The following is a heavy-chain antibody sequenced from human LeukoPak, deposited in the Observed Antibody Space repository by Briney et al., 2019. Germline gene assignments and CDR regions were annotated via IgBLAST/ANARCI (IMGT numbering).Heavy chain of an antibody. D-gene: IGHD3-22*01. CDR1: GYSISSGYY. V-gene: IGHV4-38-2*02. CDR3: ARVSQDSRGYKHVFDY. Sequence: KPSETLSLTCTVSGYSISSGYYWGWIRQPPGKGLEWIGSIYHSGSTYYNPSLKSRVTISVDTSKNQFSLKLSSVTAADTAVYFCARVSQDSRGYKHVFDYWGQGTLVTVSS. CDR2: IYHSGST. J-gene: IGHJ4*02.